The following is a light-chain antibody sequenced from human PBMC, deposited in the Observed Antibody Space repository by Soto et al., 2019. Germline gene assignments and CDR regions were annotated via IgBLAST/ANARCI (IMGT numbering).Light chain of an antibody. CDR3: QTWGTGIQV. CDR2: LNSDGSH. Sequence: QSALTQSPSASASLGASVKLTCTLSSGNSSYAIAWHQQQPEKGPRYLMKLNSDGSHSKGDGIPDRFSGSSSGAVRYLTISSLQSEDEADYYCQTWGTGIQVFGGGTKLTVL. J-gene: IGLJ3*02. CDR1: SGNSSYA. V-gene: IGLV4-69*01.